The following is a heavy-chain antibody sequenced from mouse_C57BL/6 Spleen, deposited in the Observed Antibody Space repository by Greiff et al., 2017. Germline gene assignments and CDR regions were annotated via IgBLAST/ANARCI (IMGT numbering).Heavy chain of an antibody. CDR1: GFNIKDDY. CDR3: TTSLYGSSYRSWFAY. Sequence: EVKLQQSGAELVRPGASVKLSCTASGFNIKDDYMHWVKQRPEQGLEWIGWIDPENGDTEYASKFQGKATITADTSSNTAYLQLSSLTSEYTAVYYCTTSLYGSSYRSWFAYWGQGTLVTVSA. CDR2: IDPENGDT. D-gene: IGHD1-1*01. J-gene: IGHJ3*01. V-gene: IGHV14-4*01.